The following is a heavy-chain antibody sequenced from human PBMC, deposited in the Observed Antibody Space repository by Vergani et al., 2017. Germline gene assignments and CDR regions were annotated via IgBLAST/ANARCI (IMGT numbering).Heavy chain of an antibody. Sequence: QVQLQESGPGLVKPSQTLSLTCTVSGGSISSGSYYWSWIRQPAGKGLEWIGRIYTSGSTNYNPSLKSRVTISVDTSKNQFSLKLSSVTAADTAVYYCARDRERKGYGMDVWGQGTTVTVSS. CDR2: IYTSGST. J-gene: IGHJ6*02. V-gene: IGHV4-61*02. CDR3: ARDRERKGYGMDV. D-gene: IGHD3-10*01. CDR1: GGSISSGSYY.